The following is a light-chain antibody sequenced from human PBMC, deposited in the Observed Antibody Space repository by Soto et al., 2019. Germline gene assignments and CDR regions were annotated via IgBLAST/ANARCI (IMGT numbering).Light chain of an antibody. V-gene: IGLV2-14*03. CDR1: SSDVGGYNH. Sequence: QSVLTQPASVSGSPGQSITISCTGTSSDVGGYNHVSWYQQHPGKAPKLMICDVTNRPSGVSNRFSGSKSGNTASLTISGLQAEDEADYYCSSYTSSSTLEVFGPGTKLTVL. CDR3: SSYTSSSTLEV. J-gene: IGLJ1*01. CDR2: DVT.